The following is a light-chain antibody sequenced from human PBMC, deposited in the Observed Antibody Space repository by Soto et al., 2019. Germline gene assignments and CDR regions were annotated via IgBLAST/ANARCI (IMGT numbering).Light chain of an antibody. J-gene: IGKJ2*01. CDR1: QSISSW. CDR3: QQYKSYPYT. V-gene: IGKV1-5*03. CDR2: QAS. Sequence: DIQMTQSPATLSASVGDRVTITCRAIQSISSWLAWYQQKPGKAPKLLIYQASSLETGVPSRFSGSASGTDFHLTISRLQPEDVATYFCQQYKSYPYTFGQETKVEIK.